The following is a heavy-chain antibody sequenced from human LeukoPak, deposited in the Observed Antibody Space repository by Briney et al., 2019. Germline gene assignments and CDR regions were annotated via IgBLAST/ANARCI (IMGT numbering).Heavy chain of an antibody. J-gene: IGHJ4*02. V-gene: IGHV3-48*04. Sequence: GGSLRLSCAASGFTFSSYSMNWVRQAPGKGLEWVSYISSSSSTIYYADSVKGRFTISRDNAKNSLHLQMNSLRAEDTAVYYCAREIAVAGTSFDYWGQGTLVTVSS. CDR2: ISSSSSTI. CDR3: AREIAVAGTSFDY. D-gene: IGHD6-19*01. CDR1: GFTFSSYS.